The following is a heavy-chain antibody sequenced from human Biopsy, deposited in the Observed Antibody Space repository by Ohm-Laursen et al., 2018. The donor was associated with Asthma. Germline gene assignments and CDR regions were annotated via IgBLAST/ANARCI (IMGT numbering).Heavy chain of an antibody. CDR3: ARERVTAMVTYFDY. D-gene: IGHD5-18*01. V-gene: IGHV4-31*03. J-gene: IGHJ4*02. CDR2: IYYSGST. Sequence: SQTLSLTCTVSGGSISSGGYYWSWIRQHPGKGLEWIGYIYYSGSTYYIPSLKSRVTISVDTSKNQFSLKLSSVTAADTAVYYCARERVTAMVTYFDYWGQGTLVTVSS. CDR1: GGSISSGGYY.